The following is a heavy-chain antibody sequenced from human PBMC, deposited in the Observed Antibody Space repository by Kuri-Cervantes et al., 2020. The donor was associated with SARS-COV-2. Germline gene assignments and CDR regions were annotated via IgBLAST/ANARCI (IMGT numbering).Heavy chain of an antibody. CDR1: GYTLTELS. V-gene: IGHV1-24*01. J-gene: IGHJ4*02. D-gene: IGHD1-26*01. CDR3: AAPLLYSGFEY. Sequence: ASVKVSCKVSGYTLTELSMHWVRQAPGKGLEWMGGFDPEDGETIYAQKFQGRVTMTTDTSTSTAYMELSSLRSEDTAVYYCAAPLLYSGFEYWGQGTLVTVSS. CDR2: FDPEDGET.